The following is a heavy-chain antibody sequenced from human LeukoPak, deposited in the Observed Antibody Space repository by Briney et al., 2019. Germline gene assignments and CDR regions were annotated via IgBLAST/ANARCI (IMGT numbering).Heavy chain of an antibody. CDR1: GFSLSNARMG. J-gene: IGHJ2*01. D-gene: IGHD6-13*01. V-gene: IGHV2-26*01. CDR2: IFSNDEK. Sequence: SGPTLVNPTETLTLTCTVSGFSLSNARMGVSWIRQPAGKALEWLAHIFSNDEKSYSTSLKSRLTISKDTSKSQVVLTMTNMDPVDTATYYCARSVAAAGNWYFDLWGRGTLVTVSS. CDR3: ARSVAAAGNWYFDL.